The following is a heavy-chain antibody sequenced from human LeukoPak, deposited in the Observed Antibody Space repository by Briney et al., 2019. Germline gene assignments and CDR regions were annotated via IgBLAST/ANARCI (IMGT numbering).Heavy chain of an antibody. D-gene: IGHD2-21*02. Sequence: GGSLRLSCAASGFTFSSYWMSWVRQAPGKGLEWVAQTKQDGSEKYYVDSVKGRFTISRDNAKNSLYLQMNSLRAEDTAVYYCARVSGLTATHYYYFYGMDVWGQGTTVTVSS. CDR3: ARVSGLTATHYYYFYGMDV. CDR2: TKQDGSEK. J-gene: IGHJ6*02. CDR1: GFTFSSYW. V-gene: IGHV3-7*01.